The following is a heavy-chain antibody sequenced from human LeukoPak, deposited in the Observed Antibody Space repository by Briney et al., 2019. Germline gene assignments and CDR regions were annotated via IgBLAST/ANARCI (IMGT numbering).Heavy chain of an antibody. Sequence: PGGSLRLSCAASGFTVSSTYMSWARQAPGKGLEWVSTISGSGGSTYYADSVKGRFTISRDNSKNTLYLQMNSLRAEDTAVYYCAKYCTHGVCYSAYFDYWGQGTLVTVSS. CDR1: GFTVSSTY. D-gene: IGHD2-8*01. CDR2: ISGSGGST. V-gene: IGHV3-23*01. CDR3: AKYCTHGVCYSAYFDY. J-gene: IGHJ4*02.